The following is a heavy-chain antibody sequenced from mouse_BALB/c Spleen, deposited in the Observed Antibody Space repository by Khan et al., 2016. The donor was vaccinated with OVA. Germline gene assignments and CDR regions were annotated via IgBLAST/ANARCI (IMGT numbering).Heavy chain of an antibody. CDR2: INPSSGYT. J-gene: IGHJ2*03. CDR3: ARDRVDY. Sequence: QVQPKQSGAELAKPGASVKMFLKASGYTFSNYWIPRVKQRPGQGPEWIGNINPSSGYTYYNQTFNDKAKLTTNKSSSTAYRQLSSLTAEDSAVYYCARDRVDYWGQGTSLTVSS. V-gene: IGHV1-7*01. CDR1: GYTFSNYW.